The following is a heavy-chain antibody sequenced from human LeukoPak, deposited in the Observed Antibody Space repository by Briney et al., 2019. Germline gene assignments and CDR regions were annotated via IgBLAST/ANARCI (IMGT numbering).Heavy chain of an antibody. V-gene: IGHV4-39*01. D-gene: IGHD2-2*01. Sequence: PSETLSLTCAVSGGSITSSSHYWGWIRQPPGKGLEWVGSIYYSGDAYYNPSLKSRVTISVDTSKNQFSLKLTSVTAAVIPDASKAFDIWGQGTMVTVSS. J-gene: IGHJ3*02. CDR1: GGSITSSSHY. CDR3: AFDI. CDR2: IYYSGDA.